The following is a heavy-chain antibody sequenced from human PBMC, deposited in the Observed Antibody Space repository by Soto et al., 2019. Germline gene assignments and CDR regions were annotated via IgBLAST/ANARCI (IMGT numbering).Heavy chain of an antibody. CDR1: GFTFSSYW. D-gene: IGHD4-17*01. CDR2: INSDGSST. V-gene: IGHV3-74*01. CDR3: ARVAVTTASRIDY. Sequence: GGSLRLSCAASGFTFSSYWMHWVRQAPGKGLVWVSRINSDGSSTSYADSVKGRFTISSDNSKDTLYLQINSLRAEDTAVYYCARVAVTTASRIDYWGQGTLVTVSS. J-gene: IGHJ4*02.